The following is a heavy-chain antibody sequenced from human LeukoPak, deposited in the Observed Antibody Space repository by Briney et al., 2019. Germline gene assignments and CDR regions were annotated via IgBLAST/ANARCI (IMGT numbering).Heavy chain of an antibody. CDR3: ARRGYYYGSGTVRGDDAFDI. CDR1: GYTFIRYG. J-gene: IGHJ3*02. D-gene: IGHD3-10*01. CDR2: ISAYNGNT. V-gene: IGHV1-18*01. Sequence: ASVKVSCKASGYTFIRYGISWVRPAPGQGLEWLGCISAYNGNTDYVQKFQGRVTMTTDTSTSTAYMELRSLRSDDTAVYYCARRGYYYGSGTVRGDDAFDIWGQGTMVTVSS.